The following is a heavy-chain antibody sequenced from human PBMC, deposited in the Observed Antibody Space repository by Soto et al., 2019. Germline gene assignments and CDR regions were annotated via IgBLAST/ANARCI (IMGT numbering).Heavy chain of an antibody. Sequence: SETLSLTCTVSGGSISSGGYYWSWIRQHPGKGLEWIGYIYYSGSTYYNPSLKSRVTISVDTSKDQFSLKLSSVTAADTAVYYCARDTGYCSSTSCYALNDEGMDVWGQGTTVTVSS. V-gene: IGHV4-31*03. CDR1: GGSISSGGYY. CDR3: ARDTGYCSSTSCYALNDEGMDV. J-gene: IGHJ6*02. CDR2: IYYSGST. D-gene: IGHD2-2*01.